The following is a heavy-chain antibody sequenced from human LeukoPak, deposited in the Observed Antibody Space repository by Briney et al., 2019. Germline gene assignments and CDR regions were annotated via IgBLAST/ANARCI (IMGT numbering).Heavy chain of an antibody. J-gene: IGHJ4*02. D-gene: IGHD3-22*01. V-gene: IGHV4-30-2*01. CDR2: IYHSGST. CDR3: ARVRNYDSSGETMYFDY. Sequence: SQTLSLTCAVSGGSISSGGYPWSWIRQPPGKGLEWIGYIYHSGSTYYNPSLKSRVTISVDRSKNQFSLKLSSVTAADTAVYYCARVRNYDSSGETMYFDYWGQGTLVTVSS. CDR1: GGSISSGGYP.